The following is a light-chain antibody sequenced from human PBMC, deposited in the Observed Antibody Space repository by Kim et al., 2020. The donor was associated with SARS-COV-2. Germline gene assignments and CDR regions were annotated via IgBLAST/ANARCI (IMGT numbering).Light chain of an antibody. CDR1: QSINSC. V-gene: IGKV1-39*01. CDR2: DAS. Sequence: DIHMTQSPSSLSASVGDRVTITCRASQSINSCLDWYHQKPGTAPNLLIYDASTLQSGVPSRFSGSGSETEFTLTISSLQPDDFATYFCQQYYSYPSTFGPGTKVEIK. CDR3: QQYYSYPST. J-gene: IGKJ3*01.